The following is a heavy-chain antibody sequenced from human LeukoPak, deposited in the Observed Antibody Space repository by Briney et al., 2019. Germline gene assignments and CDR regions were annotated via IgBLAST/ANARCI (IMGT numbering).Heavy chain of an antibody. CDR1: GFTVRTHS. CDR3: ASAREYCGGAECYEYFQH. J-gene: IGHJ1*01. Sequence: TGGSLRLSCAASGFTVRTHSMSWVRQAPGXGLEWVSVIYSGGSTYYADSVNGRFTISRDSSKNTLFLQMSSLSAEDTALYYCASAREYCGGAECYEYFQHWGQGTLVTVSS. CDR2: IYSGGST. D-gene: IGHD2-21*01. V-gene: IGHV3-53*01.